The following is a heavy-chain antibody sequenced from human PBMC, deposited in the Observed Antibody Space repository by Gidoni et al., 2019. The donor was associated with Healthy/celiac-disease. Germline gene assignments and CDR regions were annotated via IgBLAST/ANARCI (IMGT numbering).Heavy chain of an antibody. V-gene: IGHV4-39*01. Sequence: QLQLQESGPGLVKPSETLSLTCTVSGGSISSSSYYWGWIRQPPGKGLEWIGSIYYSEGTYYNPSLKSRVTISVDTSKNQFSLKLSSVTAADTAVYYCARRAVAGPFDYWGQGTLVTVSS. J-gene: IGHJ4*02. CDR1: GGSISSSSYY. CDR2: IYYSEGT. D-gene: IGHD6-19*01. CDR3: ARRAVAGPFDY.